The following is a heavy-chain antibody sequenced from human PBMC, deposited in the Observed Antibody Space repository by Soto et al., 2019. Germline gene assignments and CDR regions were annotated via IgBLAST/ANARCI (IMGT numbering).Heavy chain of an antibody. Sequence: PGGSLRLSCAVSGFTFSSYGMHWVRQAPDKGLEWVAVISYDGSNKYYADSMKGRFTISRDNAENTVYLQMDSLRDEDTAVYFCARGLKNYYAMDVWGQGTTVTVSS. CDR2: ISYDGSNK. J-gene: IGHJ6*02. D-gene: IGHD3-16*01. V-gene: IGHV3-30*03. CDR1: GFTFSSYG. CDR3: ARGLKNYYAMDV.